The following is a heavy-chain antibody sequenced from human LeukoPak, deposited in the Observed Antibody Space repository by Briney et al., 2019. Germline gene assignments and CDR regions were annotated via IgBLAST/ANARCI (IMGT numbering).Heavy chain of an antibody. CDR2: IIPILGIA. CDR3: ARQVAAAGNGY. CDR1: GGTFSSYA. D-gene: IGHD6-13*01. Sequence: ASVKVSCKASGGTFSSYAISWVRQAPGQGLEWMGRIIPILGIANYAQKFQGRVTVTADKSTGTAYMELSSLRSEDTAVYYCARQVAAAGNGYWGQGTLVTVSS. J-gene: IGHJ4*02. V-gene: IGHV1-69*04.